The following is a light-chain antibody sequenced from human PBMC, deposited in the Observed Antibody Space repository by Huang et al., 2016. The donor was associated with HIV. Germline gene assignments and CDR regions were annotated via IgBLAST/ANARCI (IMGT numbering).Light chain of an antibody. CDR3: QQYNNWPRT. CDR2: RAS. Sequence: EIVMTQSPATLSVSPGERATLSCRASQSVSSNLAWYQQKPGQAPRLLIYRASPRATGIPARFSGSGSGTEFTLTISSLQSEDFAVYYCQQYNNWPRTFGQGTKVEIK. J-gene: IGKJ1*01. CDR1: QSVSSN. V-gene: IGKV3-15*01.